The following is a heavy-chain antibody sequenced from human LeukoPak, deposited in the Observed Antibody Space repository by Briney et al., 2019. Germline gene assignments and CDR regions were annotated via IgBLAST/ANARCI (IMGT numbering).Heavy chain of an antibody. Sequence: SETLSLTCAVYGGSFSGYYWSWIRQPPGKGLEWIGEINHSGSTNYNPSLKSRVTISVDTSKNQFSLKLSSVTATDTAVYYCATSNGPNLFDPWGQGTLVTVSS. CDR2: INHSGST. CDR3: ATSNGPNLFDP. J-gene: IGHJ5*02. V-gene: IGHV4-34*01. D-gene: IGHD1-1*01. CDR1: GGSFSGYY.